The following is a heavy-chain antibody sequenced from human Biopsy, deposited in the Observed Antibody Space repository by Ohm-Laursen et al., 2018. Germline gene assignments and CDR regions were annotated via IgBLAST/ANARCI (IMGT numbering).Heavy chain of an antibody. CDR3: ARGPHSGSHSCFDY. CDR1: GYTYTSYG. J-gene: IGHJ4*02. D-gene: IGHD1-26*01. V-gene: IGHV1-18*01. CDR2: ISGYNGNT. Sequence: VAPVKVSCKASGYTYTSYGISWVRQAPGQGPEWMGWISGYNGNTVYPQNHQGRVTLTTDTSTSTAYMELRSLRSDDTAIYYCARGPHSGSHSCFDYWGRGTLVTVSS.